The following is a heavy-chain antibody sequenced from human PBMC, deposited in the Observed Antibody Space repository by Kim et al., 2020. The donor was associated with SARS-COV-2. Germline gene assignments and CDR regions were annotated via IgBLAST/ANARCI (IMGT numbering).Heavy chain of an antibody. Sequence: SETLSLTCAVYGGSFSGYYWSWIRQPPGKGLEWIGEINHSGSTNYNPSLKSRVTISVDTSKNQFSLKLSSVTAADTAVYYCARGLCSSTSCYLRHYYYYGMDVWSQGTTVTVSS. D-gene: IGHD2-2*01. J-gene: IGHJ6*02. CDR1: GGSFSGYY. V-gene: IGHV4-34*01. CDR3: ARGLCSSTSCYLRHYYYYGMDV. CDR2: INHSGST.